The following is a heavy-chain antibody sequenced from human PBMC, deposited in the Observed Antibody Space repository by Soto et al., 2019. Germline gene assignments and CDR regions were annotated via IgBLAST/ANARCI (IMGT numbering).Heavy chain of an antibody. CDR3: AKGVVVVQRSGDYFDY. CDR1: GFTFSSYA. D-gene: IGHD2-15*01. J-gene: IGHJ4*02. Sequence: EVQLLEPGGGLVQPGGSLRLSCAASGFTFSSYAMSWVRQAPGKGLEWVSAISGSGGSTYYADSVKGRFTISRDNSKNTLYLQMNSLRAEDTAVYYCAKGVVVVQRSGDYFDYWGQGTLVTVSS. CDR2: ISGSGGST. V-gene: IGHV3-23*01.